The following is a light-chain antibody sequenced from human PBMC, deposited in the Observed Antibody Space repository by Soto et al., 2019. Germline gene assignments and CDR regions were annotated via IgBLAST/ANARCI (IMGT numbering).Light chain of an antibody. CDR3: ATWADSMNVWV. Sequence: QSVLTQPHSASGTPGQRVTISCSGSSSNIGSNTVNWYQQLPGTAPKLLIYTNNQRPSGVPDRFSGSKSGNSASLAISGLQAEDEADYYCATWADSMNVWVFGGGTKLTVL. V-gene: IGLV1-44*01. CDR2: TNN. CDR1: SSNIGSNT. J-gene: IGLJ2*01.